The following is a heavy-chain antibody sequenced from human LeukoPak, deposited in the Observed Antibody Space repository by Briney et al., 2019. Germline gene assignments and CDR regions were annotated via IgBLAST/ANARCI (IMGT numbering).Heavy chain of an antibody. CDR1: GGSISSSSYY. Sequence: PSETLSLTCTVSGGSISSSSYYWGWIRQPPGKGLEWIGSIYYSGSTYYNPSLKSRVTISVDTSKNQFSLKLSPVTAADTAVYYCARHLIRENSGSSTRPYYFDYWGQGTLVTVSS. CDR2: IYYSGST. V-gene: IGHV4-39*01. D-gene: IGHD1-26*01. J-gene: IGHJ4*02. CDR3: ARHLIRENSGSSTRPYYFDY.